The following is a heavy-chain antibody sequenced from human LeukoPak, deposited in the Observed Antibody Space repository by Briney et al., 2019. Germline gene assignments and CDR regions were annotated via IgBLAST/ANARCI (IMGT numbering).Heavy chain of an antibody. CDR3: ARGNSGYDYAFDI. CDR1: GGSISSYH. J-gene: IGHJ3*02. Sequence: SGTLSLTCTVSGGSISSYHWSWIRQPPGKGLQWIGFIYSSGSTNYNPSLKSRVTISLDTSKTQFILRVSSVTSADTAVYYCARGNSGYDYAFDIWGQGTMVTVSS. CDR2: IYSSGST. V-gene: IGHV4-59*01. D-gene: IGHD5-12*01.